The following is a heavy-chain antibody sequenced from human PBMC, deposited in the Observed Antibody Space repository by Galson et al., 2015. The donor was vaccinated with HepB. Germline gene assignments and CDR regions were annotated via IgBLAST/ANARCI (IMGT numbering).Heavy chain of an antibody. Sequence: SLRLSCAASGFTFSTYAMGWVRQAPGKGLEWVSHISGSGDSTYYADSVKGRFTISRDNSKNTLYLQMNSLRVEDTAEYYCAKGDYSSTSCYTPATRYFDYWGQGITVTVSS. CDR3: AKGDYSSTSCYTPATRYFDY. J-gene: IGHJ4*02. V-gene: IGHV3-23*01. CDR2: ISGSGDST. D-gene: IGHD2-2*02. CDR1: GFTFSTYA.